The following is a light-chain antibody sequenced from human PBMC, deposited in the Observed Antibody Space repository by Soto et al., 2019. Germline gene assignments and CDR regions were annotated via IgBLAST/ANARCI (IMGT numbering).Light chain of an antibody. CDR1: QSVSSNY. Sequence: EIVLTQSPGTLSLSPGERATLSCRASQSVSSNYLAWFQQKPGQAPRLLIYGASSRATGIPDRFSGSGSGTDFTLTISRLELEDFAVYYCQQYARSPFTFGPGTKVDIK. V-gene: IGKV3-20*01. CDR2: GAS. J-gene: IGKJ3*01. CDR3: QQYARSPFT.